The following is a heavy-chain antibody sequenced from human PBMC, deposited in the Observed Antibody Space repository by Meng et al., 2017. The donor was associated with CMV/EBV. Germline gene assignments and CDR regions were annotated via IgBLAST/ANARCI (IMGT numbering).Heavy chain of an antibody. CDR2: IIPILGIA. CDR1: YA. D-gene: IGHD2-2*01. J-gene: IGHJ6*02. Sequence: YAISWVRQAPGQGLEWMGGIIPILGIANYAQKFQGRGTITADKSTSTAYMELSSLRSEDTAVYYCARLHCSSTSCQGDYYYYYGMDVWGQGTTVTVSS. CDR3: ARLHCSSTSCQGDYYYYYGMDV. V-gene: IGHV1-69*10.